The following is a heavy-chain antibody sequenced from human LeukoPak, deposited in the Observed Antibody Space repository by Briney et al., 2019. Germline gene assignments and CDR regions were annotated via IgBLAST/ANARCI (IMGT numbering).Heavy chain of an antibody. CDR3: ARVATMIVVVTGHWFDP. D-gene: IGHD3-22*01. CDR1: GYTFTVYY. CDR2: INPNSGGT. Sequence: ASVKVSCKASGYTFTVYYMHWVRQAPGQGLEWMGWINPNSGGTNYAQKFQGRVTMTRDTSISTAYMELSRLRSDDTAVYYCARVATMIVVVTGHWFDPWGQGTLVTVSS. V-gene: IGHV1-2*02. J-gene: IGHJ5*02.